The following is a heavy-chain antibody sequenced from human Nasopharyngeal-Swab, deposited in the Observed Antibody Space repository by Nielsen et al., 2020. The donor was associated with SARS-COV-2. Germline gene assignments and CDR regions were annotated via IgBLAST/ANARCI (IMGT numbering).Heavy chain of an antibody. Sequence: SVNFSCKASGCSFCSYAISCVRQAPGQGLEWMGGIIPIFGTANYAQKFQGRVTITADKSTSTAYMELSSLRSEDTAVYYCARLDGYNYCFDYWGQGTLVTVSS. CDR3: ARLDGYNYCFDY. CDR2: IIPIFGTA. J-gene: IGHJ4*02. V-gene: IGHV1-69*06. CDR1: GCSFCSYA. D-gene: IGHD5-24*01.